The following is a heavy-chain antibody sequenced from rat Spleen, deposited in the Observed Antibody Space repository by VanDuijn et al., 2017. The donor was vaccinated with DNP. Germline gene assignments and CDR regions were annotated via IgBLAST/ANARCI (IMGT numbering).Heavy chain of an antibody. V-gene: IGHV5-22*01. Sequence: EVQLVESGGGLVQPGRSLNLSCVASGFTFSDSYMAWVRQTPTKGLEWVAYLSYDGESIYYGDSVKGRFTISRDNAKSTLFLQMNSLRSEDMATYYCARRGHGYYFDYWGQGVMVTVSS. CDR1: GFTFSDSY. J-gene: IGHJ2*01. D-gene: IGHD1-4*01. CDR2: LSYDGESI. CDR3: ARRGHGYYFDY.